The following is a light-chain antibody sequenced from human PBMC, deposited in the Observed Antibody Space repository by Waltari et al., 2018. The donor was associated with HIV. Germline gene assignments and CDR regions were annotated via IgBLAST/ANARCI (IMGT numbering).Light chain of an antibody. CDR2: KDT. CDR1: ALSKQS. CDR3: QSTDSSITYVV. Sequence: SYELTQPPSVSVSPGQTARITCSGAALSKQSSYWYQQKPGQAPLLLIYKDTERPSGIPERFSGSSSGTTVTLTISGVQAEDEADYYCQSTDSSITYVVFGGGTKLTVL. V-gene: IGLV3-25*03. J-gene: IGLJ3*02.